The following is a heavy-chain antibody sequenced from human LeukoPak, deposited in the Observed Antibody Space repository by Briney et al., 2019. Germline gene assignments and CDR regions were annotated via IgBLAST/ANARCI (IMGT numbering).Heavy chain of an antibody. CDR3: ARSQWERGHHYYYYMDV. CDR2: ISKSSGSI. CDR1: GFSFSDYY. J-gene: IGHJ6*02. D-gene: IGHD1-26*01. V-gene: IGHV3-11*04. Sequence: PGGSLRLSCATSGFSFSDYYMTWIRQAPGKGLEWVAYISKSSGSIYYADSVKGRFTISRDNAENSLYLQMNSLRADDTAMYCCARSQWERGHHYYYYMDVWGQGTTVTVSS.